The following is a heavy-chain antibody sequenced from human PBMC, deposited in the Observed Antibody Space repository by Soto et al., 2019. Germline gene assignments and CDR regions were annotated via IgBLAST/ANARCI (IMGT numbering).Heavy chain of an antibody. V-gene: IGHV1-18*04. Sequence: QVQLVQSGAEGKKPGASVKVSCKASGYTFTSYCVTGVRQAPGQGLEWMGLIRAYNGDTNYAQKLQRTVTRPTDTSTSTAYMEVRGVRSDDTPEEYCARGTCLRGDFFVYRSQLTLVPVSS. CDR2: IRAYNGDT. D-gene: IGHD3-10*01. CDR3: ARGTCLRGDFFVY. CDR1: GYTFTSYC. J-gene: IGHJ4*02.